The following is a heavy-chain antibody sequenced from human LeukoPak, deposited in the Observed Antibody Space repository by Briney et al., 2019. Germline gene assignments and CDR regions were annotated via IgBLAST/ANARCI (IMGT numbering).Heavy chain of an antibody. CDR3: ARDPYTVVTPSWYFDL. J-gene: IGHJ2*01. CDR1: GGSISSSNW. V-gene: IGHV4-4*02. D-gene: IGHD4-23*01. Sequence: SETLSLTCAVSGGSISSSNWWSWVRQPPGKGLEWIGEIYHSGSTNYNPSLKSRVTISVDKSKNQFSLKLSSVTAADTAVYYCARDPYTVVTPSWYFDLWGRGTLVTVSS. CDR2: IYHSGST.